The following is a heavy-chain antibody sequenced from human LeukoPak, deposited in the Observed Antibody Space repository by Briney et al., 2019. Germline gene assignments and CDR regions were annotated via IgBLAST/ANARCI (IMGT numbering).Heavy chain of an antibody. V-gene: IGHV1-18*04. CDR3: ARERSAGWFDP. CDR1: GYSYTTYY. CDR2: ISAYNGNT. J-gene: IGHJ5*02. Sequence: ASVNISCKASGYSYTTYYLHWVRQAPGQGLEWMGWISAYNGNTNYAQKLQGRVTMTTDTSTSTACMELRSLRSDDTAVYYCARERSAGWFDPWGQGTLVTVSS. D-gene: IGHD6-25*01.